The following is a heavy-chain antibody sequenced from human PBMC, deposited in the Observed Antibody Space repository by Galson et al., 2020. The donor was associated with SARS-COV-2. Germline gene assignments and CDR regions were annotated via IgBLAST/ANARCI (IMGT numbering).Heavy chain of an antibody. J-gene: IGHJ1*01. CDR1: GGSITRYY. CDR3: VTYSRTDDYFFPY. CDR2: VHHTGDT. Sequence: ETGGSLRLSCTVSGGSITRYYWTWLRQSPGRGLEWIGYVHHTGDTNYNPSLKRRVTMSLDTSRYQFSLNLDFVTAADTAVYYCVTYSRTDDYFFPYWGQGTLVTVSS. V-gene: IGHV4-59*08. D-gene: IGHD4-17*01.